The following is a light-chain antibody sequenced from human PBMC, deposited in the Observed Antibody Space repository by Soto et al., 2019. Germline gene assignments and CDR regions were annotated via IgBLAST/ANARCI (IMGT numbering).Light chain of an antibody. Sequence: DIQMTQSPSSLSASVGDRVTITCRASQHIALYLNWYRQRPGRAPELLIYTASTLQSGVPSRFSGSGSGTDFTLTISALQPEDFAIYSCQQSFMIPWTFGQGTKVEIK. J-gene: IGKJ1*01. CDR1: QHIALY. CDR2: TAS. CDR3: QQSFMIPWT. V-gene: IGKV1-39*01.